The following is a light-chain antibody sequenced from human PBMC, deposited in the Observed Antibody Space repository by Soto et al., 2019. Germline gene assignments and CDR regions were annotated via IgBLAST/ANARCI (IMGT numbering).Light chain of an antibody. Sequence: EIQMTQTPSSLSASVGDRVTITCQASQHINNYLNWYQQKPGRAPKLLIFDASNLEAGVPSSFRGIGSGTDFTFTISRLQPEDIATYYCQQYENLPTFGQGTRLEIK. CDR2: DAS. CDR3: QQYENLPT. J-gene: IGKJ5*01. V-gene: IGKV1-33*01. CDR1: QHINNY.